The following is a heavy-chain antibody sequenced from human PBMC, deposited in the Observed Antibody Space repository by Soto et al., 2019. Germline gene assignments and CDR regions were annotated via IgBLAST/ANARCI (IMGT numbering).Heavy chain of an antibody. D-gene: IGHD3-16*02. CDR3: ARAPVWGSYRFDY. CDR2: IYYSGST. J-gene: IGHJ4*02. CDR1: GGSISSYY. Sequence: SETLSLTCTVSGGSISSYYWSWIRQPPGKGLEWIGYIYYSGSTNYNPSLKSRVTISVDTSKNQFSLKLSSVTAADTAVYYCARAPVWGSYRFDYWGQGTLVTVS. V-gene: IGHV4-59*01.